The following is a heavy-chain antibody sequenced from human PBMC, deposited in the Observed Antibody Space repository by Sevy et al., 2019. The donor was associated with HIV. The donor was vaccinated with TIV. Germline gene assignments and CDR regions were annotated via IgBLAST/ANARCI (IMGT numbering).Heavy chain of an antibody. D-gene: IGHD3-3*01. CDR1: GFTFGDYA. J-gene: IGHJ4*02. CDR2: IRSKAYGGTT. Sequence: GGSLRLSCTASGFTFGDYAMSWFRQAPGKGLEWVGFIRSKAYGGTTEYAASVKGRFTISRDDSKNIAYLQMNSLKTEDTAVYYCTRGRFLEWLLHFDYWGQGTLVTVSS. CDR3: TRGRFLEWLLHFDY. V-gene: IGHV3-49*03.